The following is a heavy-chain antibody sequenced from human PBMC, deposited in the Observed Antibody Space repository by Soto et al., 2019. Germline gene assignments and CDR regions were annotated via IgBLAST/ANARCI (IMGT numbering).Heavy chain of an antibody. Sequence: SVKVSCKASGYTFNSYAMNWVRQAPGQGLEWMGGINAVFGTANYAQKFQGRVTITADESTSTAYMELSSLRSEDTAVYYCARESRYCSGGSCYFLPGIDYWGQGTLVTVS. CDR1: GYTFNSYA. D-gene: IGHD2-15*01. J-gene: IGHJ4*02. CDR2: INAVFGTA. CDR3: ARESRYCSGGSCYFLPGIDY. V-gene: IGHV1-69*13.